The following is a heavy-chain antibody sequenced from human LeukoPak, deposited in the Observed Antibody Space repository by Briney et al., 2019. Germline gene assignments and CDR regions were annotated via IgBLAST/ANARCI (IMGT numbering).Heavy chain of an antibody. CDR1: GFTFSSYA. D-gene: IGHD3-10*01. V-gene: IGHV3-23*01. CDR2: ISGSGGST. J-gene: IGHJ5*02. Sequence: GGSLRLSCAASGFTFSSYAMSWVRQAPGKGLEWVSAISGSGGSTYYADSVKGRFTISRDNSKNTLYLQMNSLRAEDTAVYYCANAGLLWFWELSSWFDPWGQGTLVTVSS. CDR3: ANAGLLWFWELSSWFDP.